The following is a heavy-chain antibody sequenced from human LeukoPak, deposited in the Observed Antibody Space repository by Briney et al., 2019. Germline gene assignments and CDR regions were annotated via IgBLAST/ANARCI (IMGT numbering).Heavy chain of an antibody. J-gene: IGHJ2*01. Sequence: PSETLSLTCTVSGGSISSHYWSWVRQPPGKGLEWIGYIYYSGSTNYNPSLKSRVSISVDMSKNQVSLKLSSVTAADTAMYYCARSTGYSSWYFDLWGRGTLVTVS. V-gene: IGHV4-59*11. CDR2: IYYSGST. CDR1: GGSISSHY. D-gene: IGHD2-2*01. CDR3: ARSTGYSSWYFDL.